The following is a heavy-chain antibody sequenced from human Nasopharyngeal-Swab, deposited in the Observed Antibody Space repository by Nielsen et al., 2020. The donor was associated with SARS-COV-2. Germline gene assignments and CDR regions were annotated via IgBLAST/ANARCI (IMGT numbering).Heavy chain of an antibody. CDR2: INPNSGDT. CDR3: VRDDGDVPGITGSGPPGGF. J-gene: IGHJ4*01. D-gene: IGHD3-10*01. Sequence: ASVVSCKASGYTFTDYFMHWVRQAPGQGLEWMGRINPNSGDTKYAEIFRDRVTVTRDTSITTVYMELSSLRSDETAVYYCVRDDGDVPGITGSGPPGGFWGQGTLVTVSS. V-gene: IGHV1-2*06. CDR1: GYTFTDYF.